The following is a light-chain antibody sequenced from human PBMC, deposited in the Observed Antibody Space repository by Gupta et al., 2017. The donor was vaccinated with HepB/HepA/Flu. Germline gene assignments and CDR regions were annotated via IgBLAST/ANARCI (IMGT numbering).Light chain of an antibody. CDR2: EVI. Sequence: QSALTQPASVFGAPGKSITIPCTGTKSDIETYDLVSWYQQNPGKTPKLIIHEVIKGPSGVSDRFSGSKSGNTASLTISGLQSEDEANYYCCSYAGDGTVVFGGGTKVTVL. V-gene: IGLV2-23*02. CDR3: CSYAGDGTVV. CDR1: KSDIETYDL. J-gene: IGLJ2*01.